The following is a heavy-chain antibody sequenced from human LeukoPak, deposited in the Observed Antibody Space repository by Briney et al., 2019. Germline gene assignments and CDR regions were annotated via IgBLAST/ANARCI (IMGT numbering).Heavy chain of an antibody. CDR3: ARGGSSGYYPYYFDY. D-gene: IGHD3-22*01. V-gene: IGHV3-33*01. CDR1: GFTFSSYD. Sequence: GGSLRLSCAASGFTFSSYDMHWVRQAPGKGLEWVAVIWYDGSNKYYADSVKGRFTISRDNSKNTLYLQMNSLRAEDTAVYYCARGGSSGYYPYYFDYWGQGTLVTVSS. J-gene: IGHJ4*02. CDR2: IWYDGSNK.